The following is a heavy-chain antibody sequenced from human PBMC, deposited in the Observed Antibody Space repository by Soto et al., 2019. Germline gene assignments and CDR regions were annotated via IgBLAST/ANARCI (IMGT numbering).Heavy chain of an antibody. J-gene: IGHJ1*01. Sequence: GASVKVSCKASGGTFSSYAISWVRQAPGQGLEWMGGIIPIFGTANYAQKFQGRVTITADESTSTAYMELSSLRSEDTAVYYCARAGPRGAARRGYFQHWGQGTLVTVYS. CDR3: ARAGPRGAARRGYFQH. CDR2: IIPIFGTA. V-gene: IGHV1-69*13. CDR1: GGTFSSYA. D-gene: IGHD6-6*01.